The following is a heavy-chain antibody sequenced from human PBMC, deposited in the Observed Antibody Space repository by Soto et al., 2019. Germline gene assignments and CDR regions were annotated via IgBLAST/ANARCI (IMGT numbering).Heavy chain of an antibody. CDR1: GGSFSGYY. V-gene: IGHV4-34*01. CDR3: ARVPWWYYDFWSGYYKAVGMDV. Sequence: KTSETLSLTCAVYGGSFSGYYWSWIRQPPGKGLEWIGEINHSGSTNYNPSLKSRVTISVDTSKNQFSLKLSSVTAADTAVYYCARVPWWYYDFWSGYYKAVGMDVWGQGTTVTVS. J-gene: IGHJ6*02. D-gene: IGHD3-3*01. CDR2: INHSGST.